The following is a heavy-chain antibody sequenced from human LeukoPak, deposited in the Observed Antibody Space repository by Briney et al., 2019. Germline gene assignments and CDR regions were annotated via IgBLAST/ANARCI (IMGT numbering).Heavy chain of an antibody. V-gene: IGHV1-2*02. CDR2: INPNSGGT. CDR1: GYTFTGYY. Sequence: ASVKVSCKASGYTFTGYYMHWVRQAPGQGLEWMGWINPNSGGTNYAQKFQGRVTMTRDTSIGTAYMELSRLRSDDTAVYYCAREIQGGYCSGGSCYPTAGNWFDPWGQGTLVNVSS. J-gene: IGHJ5*02. D-gene: IGHD2-15*01. CDR3: AREIQGGYCSGGSCYPTAGNWFDP.